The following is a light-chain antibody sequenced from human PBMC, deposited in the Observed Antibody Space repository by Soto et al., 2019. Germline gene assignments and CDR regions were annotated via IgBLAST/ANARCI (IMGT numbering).Light chain of an antibody. CDR2: WAS. V-gene: IGKV4-1*01. Sequence: DIVMTQSPDSLAVSLGERATINCKSSQSVLYSSNNKNYLTWYQQKPGQPPKLLIYWASTRESGVPDRFSGSGSGTDFPLTISILQAEDVALYYCQQYYSSPLPFCGGTKVQIK. J-gene: IGKJ4*01. CDR1: QSVLYSSNNKNY. CDR3: QQYYSSPLP.